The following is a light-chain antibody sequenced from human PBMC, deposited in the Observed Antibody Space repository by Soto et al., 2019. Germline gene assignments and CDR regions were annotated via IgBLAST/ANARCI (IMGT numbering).Light chain of an antibody. CDR3: SSYTSSSTLYV. CDR2: EVN. CDR1: SSDVGGYTY. Sequence: QSVLTQPASVSGSPRQSITISCTGASSDVGGYTYVSWYQQHPGKAPKLMIYEVNNRPSGVSHRFSGSKSGNTASLTISGLQAEHEADSYCSSYTSSSTLYVFGTGTKVTVL. V-gene: IGLV2-14*01. J-gene: IGLJ1*01.